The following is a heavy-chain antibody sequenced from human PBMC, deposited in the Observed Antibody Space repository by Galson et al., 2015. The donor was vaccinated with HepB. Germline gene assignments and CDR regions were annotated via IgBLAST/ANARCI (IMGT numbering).Heavy chain of an antibody. D-gene: IGHD4-23*01. J-gene: IGHJ4*02. V-gene: IGHV3-30*02. CDR2: IRSDGSNK. CDR1: GFTFSNYW. Sequence: SLRLSCAASGFTFSNYWMKWVRQAPGKGLEWVAFIRSDGSNKYYADSVKGRFTISRDNSKNTLYLQMNSLRAEDTALYYCANSLDYAGHSWGQGTLVSVSS. CDR3: ANSLDYAGHS.